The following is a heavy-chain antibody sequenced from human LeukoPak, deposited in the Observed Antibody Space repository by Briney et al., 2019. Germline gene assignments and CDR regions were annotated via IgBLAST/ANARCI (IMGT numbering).Heavy chain of an antibody. J-gene: IGHJ6*02. D-gene: IGHD1-14*01. CDR1: GFTFSDYY. CDR2: ISSSGSLM. CDR3: ARDTNNGLDV. Sequence: GGSLRLSCAASGFTFSDYYSIWIRQAPGKGLEWVSHISSSGSLMQYADSVKGGFTITRDNAQNFMSLQMNSLKSEDTAVYYCARDTNNGLDVWGRGTTVTVSS. V-gene: IGHV3-11*01.